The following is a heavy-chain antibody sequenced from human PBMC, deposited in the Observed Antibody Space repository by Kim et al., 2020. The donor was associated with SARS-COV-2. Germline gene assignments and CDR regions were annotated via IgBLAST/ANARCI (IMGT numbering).Heavy chain of an antibody. V-gene: IGHV4-34*01. Sequence: SETLSLTCAVYGGSFSGYYWSWIRQPPGKGLEWIGEINHSGSTNYNPSLKSRVTISVDTSKNQFSLKLSSVTAADTAVYYCASGNFDYGMDVWGQGTTVTVS. D-gene: IGHD3-9*01. CDR1: GGSFSGYY. CDR3: ASGNFDYGMDV. J-gene: IGHJ6*02. CDR2: INHSGST.